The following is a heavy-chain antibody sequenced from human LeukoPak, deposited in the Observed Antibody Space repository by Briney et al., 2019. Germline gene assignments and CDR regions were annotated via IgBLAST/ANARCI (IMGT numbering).Heavy chain of an antibody. Sequence: ASVKVSCKASGYTFTGYYMHWVRQAPGQRLEWMGWISAYNGNTNYAQKPQGRVTMTTDTSTSTAYMELRSLRSDDTAVYYCARDHPGIAVAGDFDYWGQGTLVTVSS. J-gene: IGHJ4*02. D-gene: IGHD6-19*01. CDR2: ISAYNGNT. CDR3: ARDHPGIAVAGDFDY. CDR1: GYTFTGYY. V-gene: IGHV1-18*04.